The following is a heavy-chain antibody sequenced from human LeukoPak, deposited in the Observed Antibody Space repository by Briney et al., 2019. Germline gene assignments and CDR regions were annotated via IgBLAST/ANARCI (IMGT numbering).Heavy chain of an antibody. CDR2: INTDGSST. D-gene: IGHD6-25*01. J-gene: IGHJ6*02. V-gene: IGHV3-74*01. Sequence: GGSLRLSCAASGFIFSTYWMHWVRQALGKGLIWVSRINTDGSSTAYAASVRGRFTISRDNAKNIVYLQMNSLRAEDTALYFCARERVGSDYYGLDVWGQGTTVSVSS. CDR1: GFIFSTYW. CDR3: ARERVGSDYYGLDV.